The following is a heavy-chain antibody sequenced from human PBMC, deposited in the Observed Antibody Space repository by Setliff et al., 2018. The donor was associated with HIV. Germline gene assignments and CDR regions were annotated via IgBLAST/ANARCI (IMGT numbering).Heavy chain of an antibody. D-gene: IGHD1-26*01. CDR2: IYTSGST. V-gene: IGHV4-4*08. CDR1: GGSISSYY. CDR3: ARLRDMEWELIGLDY. Sequence: SETLSLTCTVSGGSISSYYWSWIRQPPGKGLEWIGYIYTSGSTNYNPSLKSRVTISVDTSKNQISLKLSSVTAADTAIYYCARLRDMEWELIGLDYWGRGTLVTVSS. J-gene: IGHJ4*02.